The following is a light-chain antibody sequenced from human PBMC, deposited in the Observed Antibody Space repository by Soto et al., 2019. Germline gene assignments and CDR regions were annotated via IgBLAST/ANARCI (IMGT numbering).Light chain of an antibody. J-gene: IGLJ2*01. Sequence: QSALTQPASVSGSPGQSITISCTGTSSDLGGYNYVSWYQQHPGKAPKVMIYEVSNRPSGVSNRFSGSKSGNTASLTISGLQAEDEAVYYCSSYTSSSTLVFGGGTKLTVL. CDR1: SSDLGGYNY. CDR3: SSYTSSSTLV. CDR2: EVS. V-gene: IGLV2-14*01.